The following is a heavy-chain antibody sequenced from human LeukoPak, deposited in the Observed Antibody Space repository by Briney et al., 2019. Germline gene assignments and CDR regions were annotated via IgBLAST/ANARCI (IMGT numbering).Heavy chain of an antibody. D-gene: IGHD2-21*02. J-gene: IGHJ3*02. V-gene: IGHV4-38-2*02. CDR1: GYSISSGYY. CDR2: IYYSEST. Sequence: SETLSLTCTVSGYSISSGYYWGWIRQPPGKGLEWIGTIYYSESTYYNPSLSTFSNPSLKSRVTISVDTSTNQFSLKLRSVTAADTAVYYCAKKTGVSAATHDAFDIWGQGTMVTVSS. CDR3: AKKTGVSAATHDAFDI.